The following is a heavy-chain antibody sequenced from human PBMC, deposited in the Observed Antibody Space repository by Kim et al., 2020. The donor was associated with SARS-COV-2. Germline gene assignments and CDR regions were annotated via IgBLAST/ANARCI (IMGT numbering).Heavy chain of an antibody. D-gene: IGHD4-17*01. V-gene: IGHV3-7*01. J-gene: IGHJ3*02. CDR2: K. CDR3: ASVSVTGTFDI. Sequence: KYYVDSGKGRFTIARHNAQSSLFLEMNSLRAEDTAVYYCASVSVTGTFDIWGQGTTVTVSS.